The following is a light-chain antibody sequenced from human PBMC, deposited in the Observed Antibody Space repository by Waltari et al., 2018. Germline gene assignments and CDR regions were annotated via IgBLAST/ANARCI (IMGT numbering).Light chain of an antibody. V-gene: IGLV1-44*01. CDR2: NNN. CDR1: SVTVGPNS. Sequence: QSVLTHPPSTSVTPGPRATTPCSGSSVTVGPNSLSRYQQRPGTAPTPLIYNNNRRPSGVPVRFSGSKSGTSASLAISGLQSEDEADYYCAAWDDSLNAWMFGGGTKLTVL. CDR3: AAWDDSLNAWM. J-gene: IGLJ3*02.